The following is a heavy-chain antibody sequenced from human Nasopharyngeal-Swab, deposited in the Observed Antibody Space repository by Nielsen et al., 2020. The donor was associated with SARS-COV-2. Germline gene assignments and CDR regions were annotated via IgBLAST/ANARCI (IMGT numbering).Heavy chain of an antibody. CDR2: ISAYNGNT. CDR3: ARSGDDYVWGSYRYMGIDY. J-gene: IGHJ4*02. Sequence: ASAKVSCKASGYTFTSYGISGLRQAPGQGLEWMGWISAYNGNTNYAQKLQGRVTMTTDTSTSTAYMELRSLRSDDTAVYYCARSGDDYVWGSYRYMGIDYWGQGTLVTVSS. V-gene: IGHV1-18*01. D-gene: IGHD3-16*02. CDR1: GYTFTSYG.